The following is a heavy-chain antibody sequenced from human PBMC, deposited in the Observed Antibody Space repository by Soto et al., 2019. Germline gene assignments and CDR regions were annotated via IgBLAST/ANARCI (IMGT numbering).Heavy chain of an antibody. V-gene: IGHV3-30*18. CDR1: GFTFSSYA. Sequence: QVQLVESGGGVVQPGRSLRLSCAASGFTFSSYAMHWVRQAPGKGLEWVAVISYDGGDKNYADSVKGRFIISRDNPKNTLYLQMNSLRGEDTAVYYCAEDWSGYTIAVADCRGQGTLVTVSS. CDR2: ISYDGGDK. J-gene: IGHJ4*02. D-gene: IGHD6-19*01. CDR3: AEDWSGYTIAVADC.